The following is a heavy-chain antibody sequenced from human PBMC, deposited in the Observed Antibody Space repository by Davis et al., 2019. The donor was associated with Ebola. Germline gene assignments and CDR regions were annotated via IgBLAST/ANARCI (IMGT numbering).Heavy chain of an antibody. CDR3: ARGGDSSSWYERGY. CDR2: INHSGST. CDR1: GGSISSSSYY. V-gene: IGHV4-39*07. J-gene: IGHJ4*02. D-gene: IGHD6-13*01. Sequence: MPSETLSLTCTVSGGSISSSSYYWGWIRQPPGKGLEWIGEINHSGSTNYNPSLKSRVTISVDASKNQFSLKLSSVTAADTAVYYCARGGDSSSWYERGYWGQGTLVTVSS.